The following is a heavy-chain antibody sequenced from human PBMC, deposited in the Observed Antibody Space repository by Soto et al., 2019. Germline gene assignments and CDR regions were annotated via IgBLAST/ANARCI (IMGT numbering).Heavy chain of an antibody. J-gene: IGHJ4*02. CDR1: GFTFSSYS. CDR3: ARDRYCSGGSCPLDY. Sequence: GGSLRLSCAASGFTFSSYSMNWVRQAPGKGLEWVSYISSSSSTIYYADSVKGRFTISRDNAKNSLYLQMNSLRDEDTAVYYCARDRYCSGGSCPLDYWGQGTLVTVSS. D-gene: IGHD2-15*01. V-gene: IGHV3-48*02. CDR2: ISSSSSTI.